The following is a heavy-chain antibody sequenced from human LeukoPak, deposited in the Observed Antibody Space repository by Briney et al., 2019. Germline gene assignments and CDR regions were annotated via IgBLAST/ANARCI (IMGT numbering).Heavy chain of an antibody. D-gene: IGHD6-13*01. CDR1: GYTFINYA. V-gene: IGHV7-4-1*02. J-gene: IGHJ1*01. Sequence: ASVKVSCKASGYTFINYAMNWVRQAPGQGLEWMGWINTNTGNPTYAQGFTGRFVFSLDTSVSTAYLQISSLKAEDTAVYYCARGYSSSWYSGTEHWGQGTLVTVSS. CDR2: INTNTGNP. CDR3: ARGYSSSWYSGTEH.